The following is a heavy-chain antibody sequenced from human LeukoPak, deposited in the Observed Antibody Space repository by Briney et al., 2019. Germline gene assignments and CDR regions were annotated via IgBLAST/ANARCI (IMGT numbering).Heavy chain of an antibody. V-gene: IGHV3-74*01. D-gene: IGHD1-26*01. CDR1: GFTFSGHY. J-gene: IGHJ4*02. Sequence: GGSLRLSCAASGFTFSGHYMHWVRQAPGKGLVWVSHIKGDGSDTRYADSVEGRFIISRDDAKNTLYLQMNSLRAEDTGVYFCARDHRWSYDYWGQGTLVTVSS. CDR2: IKGDGSDT. CDR3: ARDHRWSYDY.